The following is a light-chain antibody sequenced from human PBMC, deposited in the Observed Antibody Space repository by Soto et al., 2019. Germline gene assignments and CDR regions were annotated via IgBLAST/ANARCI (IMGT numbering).Light chain of an antibody. V-gene: IGKV3-20*01. J-gene: IGKJ4*01. CDR2: GAS. CDR1: QGISSSY. Sequence: EPESTQSPGTRSLSPGERVPISWRASQGISSSYLAWYQQNAGQAPRLLIYGASSRATGIPDRFSGSGSGTDFTLTISSLEPEDFAVYDCQQLSSYPLTFGGGTKVDIK. CDR3: QQLSSYPLT.